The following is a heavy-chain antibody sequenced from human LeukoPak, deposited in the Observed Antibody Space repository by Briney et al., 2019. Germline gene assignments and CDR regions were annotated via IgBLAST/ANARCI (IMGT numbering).Heavy chain of an antibody. CDR3: ARSPITIFGVANFDY. J-gene: IGHJ4*02. Sequence: SETLSLTCTVSGGSISSYYWSWIRQPPGKGLEWIGYIYYSGSTNYNPSLKSRVTISVDTSKNQFSLKLSSVTAAGTAVYYCARSPITIFGVANFDYWGQGTLVTVSS. CDR2: IYYSGST. D-gene: IGHD3-3*01. CDR1: GGSISSYY. V-gene: IGHV4-59*01.